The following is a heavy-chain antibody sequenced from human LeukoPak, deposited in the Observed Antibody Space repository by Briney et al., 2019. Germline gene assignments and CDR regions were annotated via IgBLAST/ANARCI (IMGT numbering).Heavy chain of an antibody. CDR3: AREGNRRVFDI. CDR2: IMEDGSEK. CDR1: GFTFSSYW. D-gene: IGHD2/OR15-2a*01. V-gene: IGHV3-7*01. Sequence: GESLRLSCAASGFTFSSYWMNWVRQAPGKGLEWVANIMEDGSEKYYVDSVKGRFTISRDNAKNSLYLQMNSLRAEDTAVYYCAREGNRRVFDIWGQGTMVTVSS. J-gene: IGHJ3*02.